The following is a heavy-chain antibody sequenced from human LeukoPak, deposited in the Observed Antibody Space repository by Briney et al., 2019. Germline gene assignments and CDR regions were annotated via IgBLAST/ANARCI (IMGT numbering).Heavy chain of an antibody. J-gene: IGHJ5*02. V-gene: IGHV3-23*01. CDR1: GFTFYSYA. D-gene: IGHD6-19*01. CDR3: ARGTAVAERSGP. Sequence: QPGGSLRLSCEASGFTFYSYAMSWVRQGPGKGPEWVSSISASGSTPYYADSVKGRFTISRDNSQNMLFLQMNNLRAEDTAIYYCARGTAVAERSGPWGPGTLVTVSS. CDR2: ISASGSTP.